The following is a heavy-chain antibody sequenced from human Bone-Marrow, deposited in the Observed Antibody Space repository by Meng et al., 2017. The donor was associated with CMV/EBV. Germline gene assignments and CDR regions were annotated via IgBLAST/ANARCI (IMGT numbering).Heavy chain of an antibody. CDR1: GGSISSGYY. CDR3: ARADPPGYCSSTSCHFRDGGFDP. CDR2: IYHSGST. Sequence: SETLSLTCAVSGGSISSGYYWGWIRQPPGKGLEWIGSIYHSGSTYYNPSLKSRVTISVDTSKNQFSLKLSSVTAADTAVYYCARADPPGYCSSTSCHFRDGGFDPWGQGTLVTVSS. V-gene: IGHV4-38-2*01. J-gene: IGHJ5*02. D-gene: IGHD2-2*01.